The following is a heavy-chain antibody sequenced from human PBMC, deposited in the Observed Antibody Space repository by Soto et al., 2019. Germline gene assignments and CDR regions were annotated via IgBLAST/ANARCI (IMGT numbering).Heavy chain of an antibody. J-gene: IGHJ6*02. CDR3: ARDGEAAAGVVSGMDV. CDR2: IYYSGST. Sequence: QVQLQESGPGLVKPSQTLSLTCTVSGGSISSGGYYWSWIRQHPGKGLEWIGYIYYSGSTYYNPSLKSRVTISVDTSKNQFSLKLSSVTAADTAVYYCARDGEAAAGVVSGMDVWGQGTTVTVSS. V-gene: IGHV4-31*03. CDR1: GGSISSGGYY. D-gene: IGHD6-13*01.